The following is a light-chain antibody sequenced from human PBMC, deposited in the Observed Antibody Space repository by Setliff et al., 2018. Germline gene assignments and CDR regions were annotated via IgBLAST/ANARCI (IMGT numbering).Light chain of an antibody. V-gene: IGLV2-14*01. CDR3: SSYASSSIPYV. J-gene: IGLJ1*01. Sequence: QSVLAQPASVSGSPGQSITISCTGTSSDIGGYNYVSWYQQHPGKAPKVIIYDVNNRPAGVSSRFSGSKSGNTASLTISGLQAEDEADYCSSYASSSIPYVFGSGTKVTVL. CDR1: SSDIGGYNY. CDR2: DVN.